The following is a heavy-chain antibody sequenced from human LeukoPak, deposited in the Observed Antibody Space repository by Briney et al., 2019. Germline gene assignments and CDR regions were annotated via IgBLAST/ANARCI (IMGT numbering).Heavy chain of an antibody. D-gene: IGHD6-6*01. V-gene: IGHV1-18*01. J-gene: IGHJ4*02. CDR3: ARGSAMAQKQLVRHFDS. Sequence: VASVKVSCKASGYTFTSYGISWVRQAPGQGLELMGWISAYNGNTKYAQKLQDRVTMTTDTSTTTAYMEVRSLTSDDTAVYYCARGSAMAQKQLVRHFDSWGQGTLVIVSS. CDR1: GYTFTSYG. CDR2: ISAYNGNT.